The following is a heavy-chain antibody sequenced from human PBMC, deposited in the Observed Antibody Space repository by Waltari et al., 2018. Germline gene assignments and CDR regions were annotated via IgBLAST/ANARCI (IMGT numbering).Heavy chain of an antibody. CDR1: GYTLTELS. Sequence: QVQLVQSGAEVKKPGASVKVSCKVSGYTLTELSMHWVRQAPGKRLEWMGGFDPEDGETIYAQKFQGRVTMTEDTSTDTAYMELSSLRSEDTAVYYCATTTPRNYDILTGYSWFDPWGQGTLVTVSS. J-gene: IGHJ5*02. CDR3: ATTTPRNYDILTGYSWFDP. D-gene: IGHD3-9*01. CDR2: FDPEDGET. V-gene: IGHV1-24*01.